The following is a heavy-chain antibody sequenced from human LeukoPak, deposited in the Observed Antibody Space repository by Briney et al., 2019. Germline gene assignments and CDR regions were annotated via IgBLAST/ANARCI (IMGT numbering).Heavy chain of an antibody. CDR2: IYTSGST. J-gene: IGHJ6*03. D-gene: IGHD3-22*01. V-gene: IGHV4-39*07. Sequence: SETLSLTCTVSGGSISSSSYYWGWIRQPPGKGLEWIGRIYTSGSTSYNPSLKSRVTISVDTSKNQFSLKLSSVTAADTAVYYCARRHYVNDSSGYLYYMDVWGKGTTVTVSS. CDR3: ARRHYVNDSSGYLYYMDV. CDR1: GGSISSSSYY.